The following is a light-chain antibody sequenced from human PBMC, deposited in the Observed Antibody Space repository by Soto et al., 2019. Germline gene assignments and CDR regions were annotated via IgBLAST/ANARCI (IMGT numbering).Light chain of an antibody. V-gene: IGKV1-9*01. CDR2: AAP. CDR3: QQYRSWPRT. J-gene: IGKJ1*01. CDR1: QGISSY. Sequence: DIQLTQSPSFLSASVGDRVTITCRASQGISSYLAWYQQRAGKAPKFLMYAAPTLQSGVPSRFSGSGSGTEFALTISSLQSEDFAVYYCQQYRSWPRTFGQGTKVEIK.